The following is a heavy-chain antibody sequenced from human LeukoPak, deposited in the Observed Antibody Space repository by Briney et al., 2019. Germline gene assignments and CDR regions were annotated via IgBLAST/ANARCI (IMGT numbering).Heavy chain of an antibody. CDR3: ARDLSEVERPLDH. Sequence: ASVKVSCKASGYTFTRYYIHWVRQAPGQGLEWMGIITPSGGSTTYAQKFQGRVTMTRDTSTSTVYMELSSLRSEDTAVYYCARDLSEVERPLDHWGQGTLVTVSS. J-gene: IGHJ4*02. D-gene: IGHD1-1*01. V-gene: IGHV1-46*01. CDR1: GYTFTRYY. CDR2: ITPSGGST.